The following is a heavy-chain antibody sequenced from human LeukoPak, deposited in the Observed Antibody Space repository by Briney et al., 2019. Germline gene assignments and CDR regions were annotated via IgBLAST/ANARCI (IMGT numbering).Heavy chain of an antibody. D-gene: IGHD4-17*01. J-gene: IGHJ6*02. CDR1: GFTFSSYG. Sequence: GGSLRLSCAASGFTFSSYGMHWVRQAPGKGLEWVAVISYDGSNKYYADSVKGRFTISRDNSKNTLYLQMNSLRAEDTAVYYCAKDLIRPTYGDYDRGYYGMDVWGQGTTVTVSS. V-gene: IGHV3-30*18. CDR3: AKDLIRPTYGDYDRGYYGMDV. CDR2: ISYDGSNK.